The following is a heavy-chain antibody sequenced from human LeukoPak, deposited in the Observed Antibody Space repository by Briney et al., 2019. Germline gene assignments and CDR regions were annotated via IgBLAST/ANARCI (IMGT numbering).Heavy chain of an antibody. J-gene: IGHJ5*02. CDR2: IYYSGST. D-gene: IGHD6-25*01. CDR1: GGSISSGGYY. V-gene: IGHV4-31*03. Sequence: SQTLSLTCTVSGGSISSGGYYWSWVRQHPGRGLEWIGYIYYSGSTYYNPSLKSRVTISVDTSKNQFSLKLSSVTAADTAVYYCARGGSIGAAGFDPWGQGTLVTVSS. CDR3: ARGGSIGAAGFDP.